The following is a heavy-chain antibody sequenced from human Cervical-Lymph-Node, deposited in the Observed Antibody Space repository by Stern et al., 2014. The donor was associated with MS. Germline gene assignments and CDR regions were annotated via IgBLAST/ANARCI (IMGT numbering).Heavy chain of an antibody. V-gene: IGHV5-51*01. J-gene: IGHJ4*02. CDR3: ARRIAGSLDY. D-gene: IGHD6-13*01. CDR1: GYNFSTYW. CDR2: ISPGDANI. Sequence: VQLVQSGAEVRKPGESVKLSCKASGYNFSTYWIGWVRHMPAQGLEWMGIISPGDANIRYSPSFQGPVPLSADKSISTAYLQWSSLKASDTAMYYCARRIAGSLDYWGQGTLVTVSS.